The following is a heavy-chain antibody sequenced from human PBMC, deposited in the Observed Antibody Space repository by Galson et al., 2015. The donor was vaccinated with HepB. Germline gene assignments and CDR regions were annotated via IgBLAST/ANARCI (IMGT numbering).Heavy chain of an antibody. Sequence: SVKVSCKASGYTFSNYAIHWVRQAPGQRLEWMGWINAGNGNTKYSQNFQGRVTITRETSASTAYMELSSLRSEDTAVYYCARDAASSTRAFDYWGQGTLVTVSS. V-gene: IGHV1-3*01. D-gene: IGHD6-25*01. CDR3: ARDAASSTRAFDY. J-gene: IGHJ4*02. CDR2: INAGNGNT. CDR1: GYTFSNYA.